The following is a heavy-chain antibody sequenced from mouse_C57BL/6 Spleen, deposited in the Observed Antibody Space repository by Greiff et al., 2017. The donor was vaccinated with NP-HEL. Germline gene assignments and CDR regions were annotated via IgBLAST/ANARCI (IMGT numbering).Heavy chain of an antibody. CDR1: GYTFTSYT. J-gene: IGHJ2*01. CDR2: INPSSGYT. CDR3: ASNLYFDY. Sequence: VQLVESGAELARPGASVKMSCKASGYTFTSYTMHWVKQRPGQGLEWIGYINPSSGYTKYNQKFKDKATLTADKSSSTAYMQLSSLTSEDSAVYYCASNLYFDYWGLGTTLTVSS. D-gene: IGHD6-1*01. V-gene: IGHV1-4*01.